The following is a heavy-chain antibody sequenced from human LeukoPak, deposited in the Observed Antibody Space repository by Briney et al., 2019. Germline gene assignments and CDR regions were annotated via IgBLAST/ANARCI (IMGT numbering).Heavy chain of an antibody. CDR1: GFTFSSYA. D-gene: IGHD4-11*01. CDR3: ARGLSKGDY. V-gene: IGHV3-64*01. J-gene: IGHJ4*02. CDR2: ISSNGGST. Sequence: PGGSLRLSCAASGFTFSSYAMHWVRQAPGKGLEYVSAISSNGGSTYYANSVKGRFTISRDNSKNTLYLQMGSLRAEDTAVYYCARGLSKGDYWGQGTLVTVSS.